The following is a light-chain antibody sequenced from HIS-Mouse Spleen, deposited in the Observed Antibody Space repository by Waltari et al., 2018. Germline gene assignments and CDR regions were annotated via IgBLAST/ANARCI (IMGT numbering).Light chain of an antibody. CDR2: KDS. Sequence: SYELTQPSSVSVSPGQTARTPCPGDVLAKKYIRWFQQKPGQAPVLVIYKDSERPSGIPERFSGSSSGTTVTLTISGAQVEDEADYYCYSAADNSGVFGGGTKLTVL. J-gene: IGLJ2*01. V-gene: IGLV3-27*01. CDR1: VLAKKY. CDR3: YSAADNSGV.